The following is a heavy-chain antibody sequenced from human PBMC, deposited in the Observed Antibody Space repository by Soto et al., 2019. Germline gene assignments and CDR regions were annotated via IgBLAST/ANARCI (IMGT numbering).Heavy chain of an antibody. CDR3: AKDISVRTYYFDY. CDR1: GFTFSSYA. CDR2: ISGSGGST. V-gene: IGHV3-23*01. Sequence: GGSLRLSCAASGFTFSSYAMSWVRQAPGKGLEWVSAISGSGGSTYYADSVKGRFTISRDNSKNTLYLEMNSLRAEDTAVYYCAKDISVRTYYFDYWGQGTLVTVSS. J-gene: IGHJ4*02. D-gene: IGHD3-10*01.